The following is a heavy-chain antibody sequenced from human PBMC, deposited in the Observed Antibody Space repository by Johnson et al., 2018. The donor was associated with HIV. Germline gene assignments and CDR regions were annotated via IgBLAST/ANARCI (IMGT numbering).Heavy chain of an antibody. J-gene: IGHJ3*02. CDR1: GFTFSSYA. D-gene: IGHD6-13*01. Sequence: VQLVESGGGLVKPGRSLRLSCAASGFTFSSYAMTWVRQAPEKGLEWVSYISGSGDTIYYADSVKGRFTISRDSAKNSLYLQMNSLRAEDTAVYYCARQAAAGAFDIWGQGTMVTVSS. CDR3: ARQAAAGAFDI. CDR2: ISGSGDTI. V-gene: IGHV3-48*04.